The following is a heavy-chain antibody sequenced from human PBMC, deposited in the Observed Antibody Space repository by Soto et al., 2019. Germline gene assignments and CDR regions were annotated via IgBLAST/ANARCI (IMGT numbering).Heavy chain of an antibody. CDR3: ARSYDSSGYYYYAMDV. CDR2: IYSSGST. J-gene: IGHJ6*02. D-gene: IGHD3-22*01. Sequence: QVQLQESGPGLVKPSETLSLTCIVSGGSVSSGNYYGNWIRQPPGKGLEWIGYIYSSGSTKYSPSLKSRVTISVDTSRNQFSLNLRSVTAADTAIYYCARSYDSSGYYYYAMDVWGQGTTVTVSS. CDR1: GGSVSSGNYY. V-gene: IGHV4-61*01.